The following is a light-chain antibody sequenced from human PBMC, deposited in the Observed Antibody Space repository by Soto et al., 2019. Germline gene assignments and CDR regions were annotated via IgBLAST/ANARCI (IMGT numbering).Light chain of an antibody. Sequence: EIVLTQSPGTLSLSPGESATLSCRASQSVSSNFLAWFQQKPGQAPRLLIYGASSRATGIPDRFSGSGSGTDLPLTISRLEPEDFAVYYCQQYGISPRTFGQGTKVEIK. CDR2: GAS. V-gene: IGKV3-20*01. J-gene: IGKJ1*01. CDR1: QSVSSNF. CDR3: QQYGISPRT.